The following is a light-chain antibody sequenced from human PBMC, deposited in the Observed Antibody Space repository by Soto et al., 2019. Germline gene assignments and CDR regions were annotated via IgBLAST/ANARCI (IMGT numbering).Light chain of an antibody. J-gene: IGKJ1*01. V-gene: IGKV1-5*01. Sequence: DIQMTHSPATLSASVGDRVSITCRASQDISRWLAWYQQKPGKAPKVLIWDASSLQRGVPSRFTGSGSGTEFTLTINGLQPDDFATYYCQQYNGYRTWTFGQGTKV. CDR1: QDISRW. CDR3: QQYNGYRTWT. CDR2: DAS.